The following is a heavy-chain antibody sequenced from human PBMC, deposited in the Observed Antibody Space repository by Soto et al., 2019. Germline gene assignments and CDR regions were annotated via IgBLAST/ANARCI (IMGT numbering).Heavy chain of an antibody. CDR1: GGSISSYH. CDR3: ARVLSGYDLYYFDY. V-gene: IGHV4-59*01. D-gene: IGHD5-12*01. J-gene: IGHJ4*02. Sequence: SETLSLTCTVSGGSISSYHWSWIRQPPGKGLEWIGYIYYSGSTNYNPSLKSRVTISVDTSKNQFSLKLSSVTAADTAVYYCARVLSGYDLYYFDYWGQGTLVTVSS. CDR2: IYYSGST.